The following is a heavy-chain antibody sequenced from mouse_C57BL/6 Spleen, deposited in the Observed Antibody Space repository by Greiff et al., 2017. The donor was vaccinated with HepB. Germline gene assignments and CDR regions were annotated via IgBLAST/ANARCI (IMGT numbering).Heavy chain of an antibody. V-gene: IGHV1-63*01. Sequence: VQLQQSGAELVRPGPSVKMSCKASGYTFTNYWIGWAKQRPGHGLEWIGDIYPGGGYTNYNEKFKGKATLTADKSSSTAYMQFSSLTSEDSAIYYCARWDGKRAMDYWGQGTSVTVSS. CDR3: ARWDGKRAMDY. J-gene: IGHJ4*01. CDR1: GYTFTNYW. D-gene: IGHD2-1*01. CDR2: IYPGGGYT.